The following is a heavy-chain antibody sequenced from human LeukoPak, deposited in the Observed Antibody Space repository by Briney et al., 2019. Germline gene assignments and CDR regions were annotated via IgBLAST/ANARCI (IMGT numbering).Heavy chain of an antibody. CDR1: GFTFSSYA. CDR3: AKRPGYYYDSSGYYQPTDY. D-gene: IGHD3-22*01. V-gene: IGHV3-23*01. J-gene: IGHJ4*02. CDR2: ISGSGGST. Sequence: GGSLRLSCAASGFTFSSYAMSWVRQAPGKGLEWVSAISGSGGSTYYADSVKGRFTISRDNSKNTLYLQMNSLRAEDTAVYYCAKRPGYYYDSSGYYQPTDYRGQGTLVTVSS.